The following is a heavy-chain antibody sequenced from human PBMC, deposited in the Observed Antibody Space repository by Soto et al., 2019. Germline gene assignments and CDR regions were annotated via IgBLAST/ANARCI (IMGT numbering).Heavy chain of an antibody. CDR2: IDPEDGKT. V-gene: IGHV1-24*01. J-gene: IGHJ4*02. CDR3: AREDSSSWYAPFDY. CDR1: GYSLSQLS. Sequence: ASVKVSCKVSGYSLSQLSIQWARQAPGKGLEWMGGIDPEDGKTIYAQKFQGRVTMASDTSTSTAYMEVSSLRSDDTAVYYCAREDSSSWYAPFDYWGQGTLVTVSS. D-gene: IGHD6-13*01.